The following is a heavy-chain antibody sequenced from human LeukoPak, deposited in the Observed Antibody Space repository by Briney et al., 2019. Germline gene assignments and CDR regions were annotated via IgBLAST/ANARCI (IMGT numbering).Heavy chain of an antibody. D-gene: IGHD1-14*01. V-gene: IGHV4-59*01. CDR3: VRGVPSAVLVS. CDR1: GGSISTDY. CDR2: VSFGGGT. Sequence: SETLSLTCTVSGGSISTDYWSWIRQPPGKGLDWIGYVSFGGGTNYNPSLKSRVITSADTSKNQFSLEVTSVTPADTAFYYCVRGVPSAVLVSWGQGTLVTVS. J-gene: IGHJ5*02.